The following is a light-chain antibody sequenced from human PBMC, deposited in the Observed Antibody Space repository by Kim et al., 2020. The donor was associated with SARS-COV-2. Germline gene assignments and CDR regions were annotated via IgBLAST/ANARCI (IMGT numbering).Light chain of an antibody. V-gene: IGKV1-39*01. CDR2: AAS. CDR1: QSITTY. J-gene: IGKJ2*01. Sequence: SPSVRDSVTITCRASQSITTYLNWYQQRPGKAPNLLIYAASSLQSGVPSRFSGSGSGTDFTLTIISLQPEDFATYYCQQSYITPYTFGQGTRLEI. CDR3: QQSYITPYT.